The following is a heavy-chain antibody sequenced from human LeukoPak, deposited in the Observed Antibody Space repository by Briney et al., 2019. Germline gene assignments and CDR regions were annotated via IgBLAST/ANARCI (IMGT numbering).Heavy chain of an antibody. CDR2: INSDGSST. CDR3: ARAVVGALDY. Sequence: GGSLRLSCAASRFTFSSYWMYWVRQVPGKGLVWVSRINSDGSSTNYADSVKGRFTISRDNAENTLYLQMNSLRAEDTAVYYCARAVVGALDYWGQGTLVTVSS. J-gene: IGHJ4*02. D-gene: IGHD2-15*01. V-gene: IGHV3-74*01. CDR1: RFTFSSYW.